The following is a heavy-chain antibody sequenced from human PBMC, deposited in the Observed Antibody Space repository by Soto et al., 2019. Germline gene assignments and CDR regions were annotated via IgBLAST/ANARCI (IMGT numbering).Heavy chain of an antibody. CDR2: INHSGST. D-gene: IGHD2-15*01. V-gene: IGHV4-34*01. CDR1: GGSFSGYY. J-gene: IGHJ5*02. Sequence: QVQLQQWGAGLLKPSETLSLTCAVYGGSFSGYYWSWIRQPPGKGLEWIGEINHSGSTNYNPSLKSRVTISVDTSKNQFSLKLSSVTAADTAVYYCARGKIVVVVAATLGTPYNWFDPWGQGTLVTVSS. CDR3: ARGKIVVVVAATLGTPYNWFDP.